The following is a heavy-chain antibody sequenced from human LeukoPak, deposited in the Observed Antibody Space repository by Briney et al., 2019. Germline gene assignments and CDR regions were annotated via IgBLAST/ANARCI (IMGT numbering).Heavy chain of an antibody. CDR1: GFTFSSYG. Sequence: GGSPRLSCAASGFTFSSYGMSWVRQAPGKGLEWVSAISGSGGSTYYADSVKGRFTISRDNSKNTLYLQMNSLRAEDTAVYYCAKDCYDSSGYYYLRIDYWGQGTLVTVSS. J-gene: IGHJ4*02. V-gene: IGHV3-23*01. CDR2: ISGSGGST. D-gene: IGHD3-22*01. CDR3: AKDCYDSSGYYYLRIDY.